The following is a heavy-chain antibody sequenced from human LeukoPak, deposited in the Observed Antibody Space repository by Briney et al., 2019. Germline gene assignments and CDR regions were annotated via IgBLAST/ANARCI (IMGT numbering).Heavy chain of an antibody. D-gene: IGHD2-2*01. CDR3: ARDPVRPLYQLPQLKFDY. CDR1: GYTFTGYY. Sequence: ASVKVSCKASGYTFTGYYIHWVRQAPGQGLEWMGWIDISNGGTNYAQKFQGRVTMTRDTSITTAYMELTRLRSDDTAVYYCARDPVRPLYQLPQLKFDYWGQGTLVTVSS. V-gene: IGHV1-2*02. CDR2: IDISNGGT. J-gene: IGHJ4*02.